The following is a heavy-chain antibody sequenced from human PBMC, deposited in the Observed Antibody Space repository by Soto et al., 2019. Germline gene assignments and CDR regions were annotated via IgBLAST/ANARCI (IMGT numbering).Heavy chain of an antibody. V-gene: IGHV3-30-3*01. Sequence: QVQLVESGGGVVQPGGSLRVSCPASGFTFSGYAMHWVRQAPGKGLEWVAFISYDGSLKYYADSVKGRFTTSRDNSQNTLYLQMNSLRPEDTAVYYCARDVPLGHWGQGALVTVSS. J-gene: IGHJ4*02. CDR1: GFTFSGYA. CDR2: ISYDGSLK. CDR3: ARDVPLGH. D-gene: IGHD3-16*01.